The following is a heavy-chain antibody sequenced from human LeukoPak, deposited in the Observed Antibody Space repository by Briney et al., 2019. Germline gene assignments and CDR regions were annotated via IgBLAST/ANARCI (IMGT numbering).Heavy chain of an antibody. V-gene: IGHV3-23*01. J-gene: IGHJ4*02. Sequence: PGGSLRLSCAASGFTFSSYAMSWVRQAPRKGLEWVSAISGSGGSTYYADSVKGRFTISRDNSKNTLYLQMNSLRAEDTAVYYCAKAPGGSLKYFDYWGQGTLVTVSS. D-gene: IGHD2-8*01. CDR1: GFTFSSYA. CDR3: AKAPGGSLKYFDY. CDR2: ISGSGGST.